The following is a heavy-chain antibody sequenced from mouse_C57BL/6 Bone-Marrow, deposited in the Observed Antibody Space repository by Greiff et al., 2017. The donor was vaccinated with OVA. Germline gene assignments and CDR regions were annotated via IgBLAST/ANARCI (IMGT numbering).Heavy chain of an antibody. CDR3: ARGYYYGSSYYFDY. D-gene: IGHD1-1*01. V-gene: IGHV5-6*01. CDR1: GFTFSSYG. J-gene: IGHJ2*01. CDR2: ISSGGSYT. Sequence: EVQLVESGGDLVKPGGSLKLSCAASGFTFSSYGMSWVRQTPDKRLEWVATISSGGSYTYYPASVKGLFTISRDNAKNTLYLQMSSLKSEDTAMYYCARGYYYGSSYYFDYWGQGTTLTVSS.